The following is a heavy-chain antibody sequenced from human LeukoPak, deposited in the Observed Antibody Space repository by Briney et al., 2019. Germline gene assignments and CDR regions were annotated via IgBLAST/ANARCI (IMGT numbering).Heavy chain of an antibody. CDR3: AKRGVVIRVILVGFHNEAYYFES. Sequence: PGGSLRLSCAASGFTFSSYWMSWVRQAPGKGLEWVANIKQDGSEKYYVDSVKGRFTISRDNAKNSLYLQMNSLRAEDTAVYFCAKRGVVIRVILVGFHNEAYYFESWGQGALVTVSS. D-gene: IGHD3/OR15-3a*01. V-gene: IGHV3-7*03. CDR1: GFTFSSYW. CDR2: IKQDGSEK. J-gene: IGHJ4*02.